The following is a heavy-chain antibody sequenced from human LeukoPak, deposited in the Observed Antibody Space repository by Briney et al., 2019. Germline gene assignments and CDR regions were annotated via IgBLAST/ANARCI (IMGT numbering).Heavy chain of an antibody. CDR1: GXSISSYY. CDR2: IYYSGST. D-gene: IGHD6-13*01. CDR3: ARGEDSSSWYDY. Sequence: KTSETLSLTWTVSGXSISSYYGSWIRQPPGKGLEWIGYIYYSGSTNYNPSLKSRVTISVDTSKNQFSLKLSSVTAADTAVYYCARGEDSSSWYDYWGQGTLVTVSS. V-gene: IGHV4-59*01. J-gene: IGHJ4*02.